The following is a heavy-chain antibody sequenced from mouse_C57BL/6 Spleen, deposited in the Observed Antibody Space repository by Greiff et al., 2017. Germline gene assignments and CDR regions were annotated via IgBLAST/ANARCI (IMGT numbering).Heavy chain of an antibody. V-gene: IGHV5-9-1*02. CDR1: GFTFSSYA. CDR2: ISSGGDYI. CDR3: TWRTEVGPFAY. D-gene: IGHD4-1*01. J-gene: IGHJ3*01. Sequence: EVNVVESGEGLVKPGGSLKLSCAASGFTFSSYAMSWVRQTPEKRLEWVAYISSGGDYIYYADTVKGRFTISRDNARNTLYLQMSSLKSEDTAMYYCTWRTEVGPFAYWGQGTLVTVSA.